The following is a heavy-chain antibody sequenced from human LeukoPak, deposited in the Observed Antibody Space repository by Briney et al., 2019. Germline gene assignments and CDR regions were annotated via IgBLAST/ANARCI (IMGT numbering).Heavy chain of an antibody. CDR3: AKDSLFGPPMVRGVGITHMDV. V-gene: IGHV3-30*02. CDR1: GFTFSSYG. J-gene: IGHJ6*03. D-gene: IGHD3-10*01. Sequence: PGGSLRLSCAASGFTFSSYGMHWVRQAPGKGLEWVAFIRYDGSNKYYADSVKGRFTISRDNSKNTLYLQMNCLRAEDTAVYYCAKDSLFGPPMVRGVGITHMDVWGKGTTVTISS. CDR2: IRYDGSNK.